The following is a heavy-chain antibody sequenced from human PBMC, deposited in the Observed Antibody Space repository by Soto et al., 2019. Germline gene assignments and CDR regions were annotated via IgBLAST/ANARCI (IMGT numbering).Heavy chain of an antibody. V-gene: IGHV3-23*01. D-gene: IGHD6-13*01. CDR2: ISDSGGST. J-gene: IGHJ4*02. CDR3: AKVESGSWYVYFDY. Sequence: EVQLLESGGGLVQPGGSLRLSCAASGFTFNSYAMSWVRQAPGKGLEWVSGISDSGGSTYYADSVKGRFTISRDNSKNTLYLQMNSLRAEDTAVYYCAKVESGSWYVYFDYWGQGTLVTVSS. CDR1: GFTFNSYA.